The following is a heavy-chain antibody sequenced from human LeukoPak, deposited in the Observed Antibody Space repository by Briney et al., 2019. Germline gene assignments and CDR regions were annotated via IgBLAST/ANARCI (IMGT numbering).Heavy chain of an antibody. Sequence: GTSLRLSCAASGFIFSSYALHWVRQAPGKGLEWVAHISHDGSNKYYADSVKGRFTISRDNSKNTLYLQMGSLRPEDTAMYYCARRSGYHYGGGFDYWGQGTLVTVSS. CDR1: GFIFSSYA. D-gene: IGHD5-12*01. J-gene: IGHJ4*02. V-gene: IGHV3-30-3*01. CDR3: ARRSGYHYGGGFDY. CDR2: ISHDGSNK.